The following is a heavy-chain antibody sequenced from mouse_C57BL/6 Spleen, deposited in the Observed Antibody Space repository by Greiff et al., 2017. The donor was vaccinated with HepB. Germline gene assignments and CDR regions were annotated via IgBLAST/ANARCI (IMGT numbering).Heavy chain of an antibody. CDR1: GYTFTSYW. CDR2: IDPSDSYT. CDR3: ASYECPWYFDV. Sequence: QVHVKQPGAELVRPGTSVKLSCKASGYTFTSYWMHWVKQRPGQGLEWIGVIDPSDSYTNYNQKFKGKATLTVDTSSSTAYMQLSSLTSEDSAVYYCASYECPWYFDVWGTGTTVTVSS. D-gene: IGHD2-3*01. J-gene: IGHJ1*03. V-gene: IGHV1-59*01.